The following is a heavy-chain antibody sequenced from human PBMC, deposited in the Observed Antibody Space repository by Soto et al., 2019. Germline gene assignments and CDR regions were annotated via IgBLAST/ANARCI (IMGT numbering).Heavy chain of an antibody. CDR2: IYYSGST. V-gene: IGHV4-59*01. Sequence: LEILSLTCTVSGGSIISYYWSWIRQPPGKGLEWFGYIYYSGSTNYNPSLKSRVTISVDTSKNQFSLKLSSVTAADTAVYYCARVRGSSGWYPAAYYYYGMDVWGQGTTVTVSS. CDR3: ARVRGSSGWYPAAYYYYGMDV. CDR1: GGSIISYY. D-gene: IGHD6-19*01. J-gene: IGHJ6*02.